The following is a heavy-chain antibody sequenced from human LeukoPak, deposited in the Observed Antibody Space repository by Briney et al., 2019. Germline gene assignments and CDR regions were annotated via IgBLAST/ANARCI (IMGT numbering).Heavy chain of an antibody. J-gene: IGHJ4*02. D-gene: IGHD2-2*01. Sequence: GGSLRLSCAASGFTFSSYAMSWVRQAPGKGLEWVSAISGSGGSTYYADSVKGRFTISRDNSKNTLYLQMNSLRAEDTAVYYCAKNSGYCSSTSCYRPYYFDYWGQGTLVTVSS. CDR2: ISGSGGST. V-gene: IGHV3-23*01. CDR1: GFTFSSYA. CDR3: AKNSGYCSSTSCYRPYYFDY.